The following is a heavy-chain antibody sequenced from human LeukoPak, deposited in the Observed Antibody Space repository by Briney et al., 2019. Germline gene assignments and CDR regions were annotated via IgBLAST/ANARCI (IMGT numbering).Heavy chain of an antibody. D-gene: IGHD1-26*01. J-gene: IGHJ4*02. Sequence: GGSLRLSCAASGFTVSSNHMSWVRQAPGKGLEWVSVIYSGDNTYYADSVKGRFTISRDNSKNMLYLQTNSLRAEDTAVYYCARDPSGSYRYFDYWGQGTLVTVSS. CDR3: ARDPSGSYRYFDY. CDR1: GFTVSSNH. V-gene: IGHV3-53*01. CDR2: IYSGDNT.